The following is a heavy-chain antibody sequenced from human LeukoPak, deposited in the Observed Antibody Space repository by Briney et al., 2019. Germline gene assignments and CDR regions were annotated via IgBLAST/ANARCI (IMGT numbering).Heavy chain of an antibody. D-gene: IGHD5-18*01. V-gene: IGHV1-46*01. Sequence: ASVKISCKASGYTFTNNYMHWVRQAPGQGLEWMGVIHPSGSSTNYAQKFQGRVTMTKDTSTSTVNIELSSLRSEDTAVYYCARMDMDTAMVTNYLDHWGQGTLVTVSA. CDR2: IHPSGSST. CDR1: GYTFTNNY. J-gene: IGHJ4*02. CDR3: ARMDMDTAMVTNYLDH.